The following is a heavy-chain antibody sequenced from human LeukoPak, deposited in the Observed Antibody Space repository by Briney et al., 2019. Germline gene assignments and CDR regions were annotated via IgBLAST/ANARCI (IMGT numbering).Heavy chain of an antibody. CDR3: ARDPIEVAVVFDY. Sequence: PGGSLRLSCAASGFTFSSYSMNWVRQAPGKGLEWVSSISSGSSYIYYADSVKGRCTLSRDNSKNSLYPQMNSLRAEDTAVYYWARDPIEVAVVFDYWGQGTLVTVSS. CDR1: GFTFSSYS. D-gene: IGHD6-19*01. J-gene: IGHJ4*02. CDR2: ISSGSSYI. V-gene: IGHV3-21*01.